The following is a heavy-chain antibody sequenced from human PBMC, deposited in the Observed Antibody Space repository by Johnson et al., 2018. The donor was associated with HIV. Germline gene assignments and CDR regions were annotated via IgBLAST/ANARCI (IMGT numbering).Heavy chain of an antibody. J-gene: IGHJ3*02. Sequence: QVQLVESGGGVVQPGRSLRLSCAASKFTFNSYTLHWVRQAPGKGLEWVAVISYDGSNTYYADSVKGRFTISRDNSKNTLYLQMNSLRAEDTAVYYCARCANSGSYFGAFDIWGRGTMVTVSS. CDR3: ARCANSGSYFGAFDI. CDR2: ISYDGSNT. CDR1: KFTFNSYT. D-gene: IGHD1-26*01. V-gene: IGHV3-30*04.